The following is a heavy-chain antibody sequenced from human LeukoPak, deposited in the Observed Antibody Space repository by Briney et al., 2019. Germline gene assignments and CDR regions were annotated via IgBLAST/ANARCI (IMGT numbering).Heavy chain of an antibody. CDR1: GGSISSTSHH. CDR3: TSPWFDP. J-gene: IGHJ5*02. Sequence: PSETLSLTCSVSGGSISSTSHHWDWIRQPPGKGLEWIGSIYYSGSTYFNPSLKSRVTISVDTSKNQSSLKLNSVTAADTAVYYCTSPWFDPWGQGTLVTVSS. V-gene: IGHV4-39*07. CDR2: IYYSGST.